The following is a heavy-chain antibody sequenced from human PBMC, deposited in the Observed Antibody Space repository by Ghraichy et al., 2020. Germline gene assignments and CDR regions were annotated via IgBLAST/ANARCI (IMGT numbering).Heavy chain of an antibody. Sequence: SETLSLTCTVSGGSISSYYWSWIRQPPGKGLEWIGYIYYSGSTNYNPSLKSRVTISVDTSKNQFSLKLSSVTAADTAVYYCASSSTYYYDSSGYTDYYYYYGMDVWGQGTTVTVSS. CDR3: ASSSTYYYDSSGYTDYYYYYGMDV. J-gene: IGHJ6*02. CDR1: GGSISSYY. V-gene: IGHV4-59*01. D-gene: IGHD3-22*01. CDR2: IYYSGST.